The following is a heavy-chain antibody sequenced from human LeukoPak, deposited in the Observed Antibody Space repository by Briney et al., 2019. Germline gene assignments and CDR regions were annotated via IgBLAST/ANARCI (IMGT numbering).Heavy chain of an antibody. CDR3: ARDGQGRFLEWLPRPWYYYYGMDV. D-gene: IGHD3-3*01. CDR1: GFTFSSYS. J-gene: IGHJ6*02. Sequence: PGGSLRLSCAASGFTFSSYSMNWVRQAPGKGLEWVSSISSSNSYIYYADSVKGRFTISRDNSKNTLYLQMNSLRAEDTAVYYCARDGQGRFLEWLPRPWYYYYGMDVWGQGTTVTVSS. CDR2: ISSSNSYI. V-gene: IGHV3-21*01.